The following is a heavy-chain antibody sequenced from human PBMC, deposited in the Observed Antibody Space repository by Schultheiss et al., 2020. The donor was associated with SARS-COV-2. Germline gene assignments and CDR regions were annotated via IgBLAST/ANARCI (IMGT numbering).Heavy chain of an antibody. V-gene: IGHV4-59*12. CDR3: ARVWFGYVMN. CDR2: INHSGST. D-gene: IGHD3-10*01. Sequence: SETLSLTCTVSGDSISSYYWSWIRQPPGKGLEWIGEINHSGSTNYNPSLKSRVIISVDTSKNQFSLKLSSVTAADTAVYYCARVWFGYVMNWGQGTLVTVSS. CDR1: GDSISSYY. J-gene: IGHJ4*02.